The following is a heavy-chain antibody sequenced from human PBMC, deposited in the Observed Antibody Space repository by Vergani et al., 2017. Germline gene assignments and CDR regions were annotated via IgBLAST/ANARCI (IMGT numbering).Heavy chain of an antibody. CDR3: AKGVYCSSTSCYEGRGYYYGMGV. V-gene: IGHV3-23*01. CDR1: GFTFSSYA. CDR2: ISGSGGNT. J-gene: IGHJ6*02. Sequence: EVQLLESGGGLVQPGGSLRLSCAASGFTFSSYAMSWVRQVPGKGLEWASGISGSGGNTYYANPVKGRFTISRDNSKNTLYLQMNSRRTDDTAVYYCAKGVYCSSTSCYEGRGYYYGMGVWGQGTTVTFSS. D-gene: IGHD2-2*01.